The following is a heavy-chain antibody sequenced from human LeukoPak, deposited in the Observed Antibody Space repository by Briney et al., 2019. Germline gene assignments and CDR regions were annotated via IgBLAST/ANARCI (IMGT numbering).Heavy chain of an antibody. J-gene: IGHJ4*02. V-gene: IGHV4-59*08. CDR3: ARQTSGGSYSDY. D-gene: IGHD1-26*01. Sequence: SETLSLTCTVSGGSISSYYWSWIRQPPGKRLEWIGYIYYSGSTNYNPSLKSRVTISVDTSKNQFSLKLSSVTAADTAVYYCARQTSGGSYSDYWGQGTLVTVSS. CDR1: GGSISSYY. CDR2: IYYSGST.